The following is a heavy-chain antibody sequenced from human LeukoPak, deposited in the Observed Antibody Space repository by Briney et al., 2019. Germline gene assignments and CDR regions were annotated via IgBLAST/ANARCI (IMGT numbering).Heavy chain of an antibody. J-gene: IGHJ4*02. V-gene: IGHV3-64*01. CDR1: RFTLSSYS. CDR2: ISTNGDFT. CDR3: ARGHRTITTPNY. D-gene: IGHD4-11*01. Sequence: GGSLRLSCAASRFTLSSYSTHWVRQAPGKGLEYVSAISTNGDFTYYANSVKGRFTISRDNSKNTLYLQMGSLRAEDMAVYYCARGHRTITTPNYWGQGTLVTVSS.